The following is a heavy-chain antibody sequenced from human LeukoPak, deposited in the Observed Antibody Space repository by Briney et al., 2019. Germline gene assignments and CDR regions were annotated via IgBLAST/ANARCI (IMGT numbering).Heavy chain of an antibody. CDR3: ARSSCSGASCYSRDDWYLDL. J-gene: IGHJ2*01. CDR1: GGTFSGYA. D-gene: IGHD2-15*01. Sequence: SVKVSCKASGGTFSGYAINWVRQAPGQGLEWMGRIVVTFGIANHAQGFQGRVTITADKSTGTAYMQLSSLRSEDTALYYCARSSCSGASCYSRDDWYLDLWGRGTLVTVSS. CDR2: IVVTFGIA. V-gene: IGHV1-69*04.